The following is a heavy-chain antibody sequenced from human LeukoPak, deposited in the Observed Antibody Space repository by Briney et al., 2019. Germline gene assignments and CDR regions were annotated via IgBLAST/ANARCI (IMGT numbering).Heavy chain of an antibody. CDR3: ARDPYSGSYGPYYYYYMDV. CDR2: ITSSSSYI. V-gene: IGHV3-21*06. Sequence: KSGGSLRLSCAASGFTFSSYNMNWVRQVPGKGPEWVSSITSSSSYIYYADSVKGRFTISRDNAKNSLYLQMDSLRVEDTAVYYCARDPYSGSYGPYYYYYMDVWGEGTTVTISS. CDR1: GFTFSSYN. J-gene: IGHJ6*03. D-gene: IGHD1-26*01.